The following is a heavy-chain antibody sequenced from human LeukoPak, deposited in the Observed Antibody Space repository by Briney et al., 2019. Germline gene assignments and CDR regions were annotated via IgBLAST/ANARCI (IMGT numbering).Heavy chain of an antibody. CDR2: ISSNGGST. CDR3: ARGSVVIEGNYYYYGMDV. CDR1: RFTFSSYA. V-gene: IGHV3-64*01. J-gene: IGHJ6*02. D-gene: IGHD3-22*01. Sequence: GGSLRLSCAASRFTFSSYAMHWVRQAPGKGLEYVSAISSNGGSTYYANSVKGRFTISRDNSKNTLYLQMGSLRAEDMAVYYCARGSVVIEGNYYYYGMDVWGQGTTVTVSS.